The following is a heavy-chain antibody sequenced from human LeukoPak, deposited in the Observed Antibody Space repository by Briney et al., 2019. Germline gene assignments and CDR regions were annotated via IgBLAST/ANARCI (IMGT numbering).Heavy chain of an antibody. CDR1: GYTFTGYY. D-gene: IGHD3/OR15-3a*01. CDR3: ARDLLAGLGIDY. J-gene: IGHJ4*02. Sequence: ASVTVSCKASGYTFTGYYMHWVRQAPGQGLEWMELINLNSGGTNYAQKFQGRVTMTRDTSISTAYMELSRLRSDDTAVYYCARDLLAGLGIDYWGQGTLVTVSS. CDR2: INLNSGGT. V-gene: IGHV1-2*02.